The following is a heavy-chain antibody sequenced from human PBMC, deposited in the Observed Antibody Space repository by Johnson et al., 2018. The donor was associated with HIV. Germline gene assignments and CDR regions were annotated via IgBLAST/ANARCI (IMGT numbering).Heavy chain of an antibody. J-gene: IGHJ3*02. V-gene: IGHV3-23*04. CDR2: ISGSGGST. Sequence: EVQLVESGGGLVKPGGSLRLSCAASGFTFSSYAMSWVRQAPGKGLEWVSAISGSGGSTYYADSVKGRFTISTDNSKNTLYLQMNSLETEDTAMYYCAREGGDGFWEWLYTFDIWGQGTMVTVSS. D-gene: IGHD3-3*01. CDR1: GFTFSSYA. CDR3: AREGGDGFWEWLYTFDI.